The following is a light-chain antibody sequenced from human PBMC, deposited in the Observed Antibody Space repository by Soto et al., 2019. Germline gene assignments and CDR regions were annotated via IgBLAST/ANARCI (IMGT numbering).Light chain of an antibody. Sequence: EIVLTQSPATLSLSPGERATLSCRAGQSVSSSYLAWYQQKPGQAPRLLIYGASTRATGIPARFSGSGSGTEFTLTISSLQSEDFAVYYCQQYNNWPPTWTFGQGTKVDIK. V-gene: IGKV3-15*01. CDR3: QQYNNWPPTWT. CDR2: GAS. CDR1: QSVSSSY. J-gene: IGKJ1*01.